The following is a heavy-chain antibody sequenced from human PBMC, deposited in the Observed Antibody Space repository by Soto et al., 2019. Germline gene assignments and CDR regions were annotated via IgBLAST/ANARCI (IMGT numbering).Heavy chain of an antibody. CDR2: ISAYNGDT. V-gene: IGHV1-18*01. Sequence: QVQLVQSGAEVKKPGASVKVSCKASGYSFISYAITWVRQAPGQGLEWMGWISAYNGDTNYAQKLQGRVTMTTDTSTSTAYLELRSLRSDDTAVYYCAIEMISATFFDYWGQGTLVTVSS. CDR1: GYSFISYA. D-gene: IGHD3-22*01. J-gene: IGHJ4*02. CDR3: AIEMISATFFDY.